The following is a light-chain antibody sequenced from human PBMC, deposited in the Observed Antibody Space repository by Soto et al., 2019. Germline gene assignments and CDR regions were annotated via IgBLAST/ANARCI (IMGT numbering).Light chain of an antibody. Sequence: DIQMTQSPPTLSASVGDRVTITCRASQSIRHYLAWYQQMPGKAPKLLIYGASTLQSGVPSRFSGSGSGTEFPLHISSLQPDDFGTYFCQHHNSYSQTFGQGTKVEIK. V-gene: IGKV1-5*01. CDR2: GAS. J-gene: IGKJ1*01. CDR1: QSIRHY. CDR3: QHHNSYSQT.